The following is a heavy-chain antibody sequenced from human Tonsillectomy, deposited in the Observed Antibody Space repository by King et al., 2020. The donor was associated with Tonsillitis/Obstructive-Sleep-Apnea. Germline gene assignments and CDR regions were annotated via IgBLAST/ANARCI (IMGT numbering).Heavy chain of an antibody. CDR3: ARTPLIQGVWYYYYYYMDV. V-gene: IGHV1-69*01. CDR2: IIPIFGTA. CDR1: GGTFSSYA. Sequence: VQLVQSGAEVKKPGSSVKVSCKASGGTFSSYAISWVRQAPGQGLEWMGGIIPIFGTANYAQKFQGRVTITADESTSTAYRELSSLRSEDPAVYYCARTPLIQGVWYYYYYYMDVWGKGTTVTVSS. J-gene: IGHJ6*03. D-gene: IGHD3-16*01.